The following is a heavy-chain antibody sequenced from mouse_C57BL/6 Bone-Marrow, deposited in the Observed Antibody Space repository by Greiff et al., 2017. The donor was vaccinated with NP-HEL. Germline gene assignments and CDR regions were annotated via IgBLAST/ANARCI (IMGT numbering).Heavy chain of an antibody. D-gene: IGHD2-5*01. J-gene: IGHJ1*03. Sequence: EVKLQESGGGLVQPGGSMKLSCAASGFTFSDAWMDWVRQSPEKGLEWVAEIRNKANNHATYYAESVKGRFTISRDDSKSSVYLQMNSLRAEDTGIYYCTRKRYYSNFYFDVWGTGTTVTVSS. CDR3: TRKRYYSNFYFDV. CDR1: GFTFSDAW. V-gene: IGHV6-6*01. CDR2: IRNKANNHAT.